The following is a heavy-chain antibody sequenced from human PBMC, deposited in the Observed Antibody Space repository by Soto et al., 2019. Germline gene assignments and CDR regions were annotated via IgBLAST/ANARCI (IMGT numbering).Heavy chain of an antibody. CDR2: ISYDGSNK. D-gene: IGHD3-16*01. CDR3: EKDPAPYDYDGYFDY. J-gene: IGHJ4*02. CDR1: GFTFSSYG. V-gene: IGHV3-30*18. Sequence: QVQLVESGGGVVQPGRSLRLSCAASGFTFSSYGMHWVRQAPGKGLEWVAVISYDGSNKYYADSVKGRFTISRDNSKNTLYLQMNSLRAEDTAVYYCEKDPAPYDYDGYFDYWGQGTLVTVSS.